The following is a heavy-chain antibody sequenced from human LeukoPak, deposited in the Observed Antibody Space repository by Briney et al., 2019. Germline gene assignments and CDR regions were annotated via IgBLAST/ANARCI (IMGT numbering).Heavy chain of an antibody. D-gene: IGHD3-22*01. J-gene: IGHJ6*03. V-gene: IGHV4-61*02. Sequence: SETLSLTCTVSGGSISSGSYYWSWIRQPAGKGLEWIGRIYTSGSTNYNPSLKSRVTISVDTSKNQFSLKLSSVTAADTAVYYCAMDSSGYYYYMDVWGKGTTVTISS. CDR2: IYTSGST. CDR3: AMDSSGYYYYMDV. CDR1: GGSISSGSYY.